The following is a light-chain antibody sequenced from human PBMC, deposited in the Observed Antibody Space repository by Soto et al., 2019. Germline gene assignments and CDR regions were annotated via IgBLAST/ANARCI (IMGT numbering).Light chain of an antibody. CDR2: LGF. CDR3: MQALQAGGT. CDR1: QSLLHSNGYNY. V-gene: IGKV2-28*01. Sequence: DIVMTQSPLSLPVTPGEPASISCRSSQSLLHSNGYNYLDWYLQKPGQSPQLLIYLGFNRASGVPDRFSGSGSGTDFTLKISRVEAEDVGVYYCMQALQAGGTFGQGTKVDIK. J-gene: IGKJ1*01.